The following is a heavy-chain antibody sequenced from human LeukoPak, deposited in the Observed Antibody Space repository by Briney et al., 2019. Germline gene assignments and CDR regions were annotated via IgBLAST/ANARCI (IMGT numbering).Heavy chain of an antibody. V-gene: IGHV7-4-1*02. Sequence: ASVKVSCKASGYTFTSYAMNWVRQAPGQGLEWMGWINTNTGNPTYAQGFTGRFVFSLDTSVSTAYLQISSLKAEDTAVYYCARVHVVYYYYYMDVWGKGTTVTVSS. CDR1: GYTFTSYA. J-gene: IGHJ6*03. D-gene: IGHD2-15*01. CDR3: ARVHVVYYYYYMDV. CDR2: INTNTGNP.